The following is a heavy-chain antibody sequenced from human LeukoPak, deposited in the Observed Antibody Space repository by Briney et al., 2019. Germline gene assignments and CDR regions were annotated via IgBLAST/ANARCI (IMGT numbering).Heavy chain of an antibody. Sequence: GASVKVFCKASGGTFSSYAISWVRQAPGQGLEWMGGIIPIFGTANYAQKFQGRVTITADESTSTAYMELSSLRSEDTAVYYCARAAVVVVVAATSWFDPWGQGTLVTVSS. CDR3: ARAAVVVVVAATSWFDP. V-gene: IGHV1-69*13. CDR1: GGTFSSYA. J-gene: IGHJ5*02. D-gene: IGHD2-15*01. CDR2: IIPIFGTA.